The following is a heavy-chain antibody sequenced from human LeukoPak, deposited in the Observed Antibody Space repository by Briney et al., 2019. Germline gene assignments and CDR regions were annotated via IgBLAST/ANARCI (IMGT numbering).Heavy chain of an antibody. CDR2: IYYSGST. CDR1: GGSISSYY. V-gene: IGHV4-59*01. Sequence: SETLSLTCTVSGGSISSYYWSWIRQPPGKGLEWIGYIYYSGSTNYNPSLKSRVTISVDTSKNQFSLKLSSVTAADTAVYYCARGNAQQLVPGYWGQGTLVTVSS. J-gene: IGHJ4*02. CDR3: ARGNAQQLVPGY. D-gene: IGHD6-13*01.